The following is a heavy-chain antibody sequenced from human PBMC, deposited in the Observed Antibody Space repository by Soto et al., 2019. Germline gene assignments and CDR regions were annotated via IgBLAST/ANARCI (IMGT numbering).Heavy chain of an antibody. CDR3: ACIFSGGYGYGFYYYGMDV. J-gene: IGHJ6*02. CDR1: CGSLSSSSYY. CDR2: IYYSGST. V-gene: IGHV4-39*01. D-gene: IGHD5-18*01. Sequence: SETLSLTCTVSCGSLSSSSYYWGWIRQPPGKGLEWIGSIYYSGSTYYNPSLKSRVTISVDTSKNQFSLKLSSVTAADTAVYYCACIFSGGYGYGFYYYGMDVWGQGTTVTV.